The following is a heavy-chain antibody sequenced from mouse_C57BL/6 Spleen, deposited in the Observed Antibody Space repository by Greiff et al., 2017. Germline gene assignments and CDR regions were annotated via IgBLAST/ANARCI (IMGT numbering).Heavy chain of an antibody. J-gene: IGHJ2*01. D-gene: IGHD2-4*01. V-gene: IGHV1-62-3*01. Sequence: QVQLQQPGAELVKPGASVKLSCKASGYTFTSYWMHWVKQRPGRGLEWIGRIDPDSGGTKYNEKFKGKATLTADKSSSTAYMELRSLTSEDSAVXFCARRSDDYDGGYYFDYWGQGTTLTVSS. CDR1: GYTFTSYW. CDR3: ARRSDDYDGGYYFDY. CDR2: IDPDSGGT.